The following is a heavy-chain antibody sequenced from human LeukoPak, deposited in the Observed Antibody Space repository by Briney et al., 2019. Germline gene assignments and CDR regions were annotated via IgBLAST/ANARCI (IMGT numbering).Heavy chain of an antibody. CDR1: GGSISSGGYY. CDR3: ARGGLRYFDWLLPDAFDI. Sequence: PSQTLSLTCTVSGGSISSGGYYWSWIRQHPGKGLEWIGYIHYSGTTYYNPSLKSRVTISVDMSKNQFSLKLSSVTAADTAVYYCARGGLRYFDWLLPDAFDIWGQGTMVTVSS. CDR2: IHYSGTT. J-gene: IGHJ3*02. D-gene: IGHD3-9*01. V-gene: IGHV4-31*03.